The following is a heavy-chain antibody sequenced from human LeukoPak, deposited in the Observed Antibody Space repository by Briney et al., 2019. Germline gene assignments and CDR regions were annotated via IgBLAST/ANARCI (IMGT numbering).Heavy chain of an antibody. V-gene: IGHV1-46*01. Sequence: ASVKVSCKASGYTFTSYYMHWVRQAPGQGLEWMGIINPSGGSTSYAQKFQGRVTMTRDMSISTIYMELTRLRSDDTALYYCARRDGYSSSPDYWGQGTLVTASS. CDR1: GYTFTSYY. CDR2: INPSGGST. D-gene: IGHD6-13*01. CDR3: ARRDGYSSSPDY. J-gene: IGHJ4*02.